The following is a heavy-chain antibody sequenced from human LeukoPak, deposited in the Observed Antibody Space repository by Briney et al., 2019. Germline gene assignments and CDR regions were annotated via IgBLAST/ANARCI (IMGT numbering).Heavy chain of an antibody. D-gene: IGHD3-22*01. J-gene: IGHJ4*02. CDR3: ARAYYYDSSGYLDY. CDR2: IYHSGST. V-gene: IGHV4-34*01. Sequence: SETLSLTCAVYGGSFSGYYWSWIRQPPGKGLEWIGEIYHSGSTNYNPSLKSRVTISVDKSKNQFSLKLSSVTAADTAVYYCARAYYYDSSGYLDYWGQGTLVTVSS. CDR1: GGSFSGYY.